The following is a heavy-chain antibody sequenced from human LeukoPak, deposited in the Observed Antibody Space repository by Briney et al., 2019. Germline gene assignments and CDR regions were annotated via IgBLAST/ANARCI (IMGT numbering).Heavy chain of an antibody. CDR3: AGVRTTGVFDY. Sequence: PGGSLRLSCAASGFTFSDHYMDWVRQAPGKGLEWVGRTRNKPNGYTTEYAASVKGRFTISRDGSKNSLYLQMDSLKTEDTAVYYCAGVRTTGVFDYWGQGTLVTVSS. CDR1: GFTFSDHY. J-gene: IGHJ4*02. V-gene: IGHV3-72*01. CDR2: TRNKPNGYTT. D-gene: IGHD4/OR15-4a*01.